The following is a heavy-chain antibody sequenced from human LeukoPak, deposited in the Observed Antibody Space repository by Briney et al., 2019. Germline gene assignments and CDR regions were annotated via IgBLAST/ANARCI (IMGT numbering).Heavy chain of an antibody. CDR3: AGYNWNYGPHWFDP. D-gene: IGHD1-7*01. CDR1: GFTFTDYS. J-gene: IGHJ5*02. V-gene: IGHV3-7*01. CDR2: IKPDGGEK. Sequence: PGGSLRLSCAASGFTFTDYSMTWVRQAPGKGLEWVANIKPDGGEKYYVDSVKGRFTISRDNAKKSLYLQMNSLRAEDTAAYYCAGYNWNYGPHWFDPWGQGTLVTVSS.